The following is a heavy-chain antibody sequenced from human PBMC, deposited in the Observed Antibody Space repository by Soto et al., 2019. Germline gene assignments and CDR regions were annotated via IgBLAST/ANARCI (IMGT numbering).Heavy chain of an antibody. Sequence: NPVESLKISCKGSGYSFTSYWIGWMRQMPGKGLEWMGIIYPGDSDTRYSPSFQGQVTISADKSISTAYLQWSSLKASDTAMYYCARVGDCSSTSCYTRHGMDVWGQGTTVTVS. J-gene: IGHJ6*02. CDR1: GYSFTSYW. CDR2: IYPGDSDT. D-gene: IGHD2-2*02. CDR3: ARVGDCSSTSCYTRHGMDV. V-gene: IGHV5-51*03.